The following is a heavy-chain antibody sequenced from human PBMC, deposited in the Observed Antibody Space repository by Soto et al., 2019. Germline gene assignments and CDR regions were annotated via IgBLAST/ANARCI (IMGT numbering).Heavy chain of an antibody. J-gene: IGHJ4*02. V-gene: IGHV3-23*01. Sequence: EVQLLESGGGLVQPGGSLRLSCAASGFTFSSYAMSWVRQAPGKGLEWVSALSGSGSTTYHADSVKGRFTISRDNSKNTLYLQMNSLRAEDTAVYYCAKGTYVDSYDNDYWGQGTLVTVSS. CDR1: GFTFSSYA. CDR3: AKGTYVDSYDNDY. D-gene: IGHD3-10*01. CDR2: LSGSGSTT.